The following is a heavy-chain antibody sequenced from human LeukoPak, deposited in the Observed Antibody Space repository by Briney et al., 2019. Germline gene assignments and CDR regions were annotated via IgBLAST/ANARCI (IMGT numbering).Heavy chain of an antibody. Sequence: ASVKVSCKASGYTFTGYYMHWVRQATGQGLEWMGWMNPNSGNTGYAQKFQGRVTMTRNTSISTAYMELSSLGSEDTAVYYCARVSSSWYYFDYWGQGTLVTVSS. CDR2: MNPNSGNT. CDR1: GYTFTGYY. CDR3: ARVSSSWYYFDY. D-gene: IGHD6-13*01. V-gene: IGHV1-8*02. J-gene: IGHJ4*02.